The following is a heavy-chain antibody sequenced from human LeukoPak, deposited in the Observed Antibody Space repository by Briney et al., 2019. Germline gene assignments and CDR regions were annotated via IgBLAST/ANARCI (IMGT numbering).Heavy chain of an antibody. Sequence: SETLSLTCAVYGGSFSGYYWSWIRQPPGKGLEWIGEINHSGSTNYNPSLKSRVTISVDTSKNQFSLKLSSVTAADTAVYYCARESRYSRTWGQGTLVTVSS. CDR2: INHSGST. D-gene: IGHD6-13*01. CDR3: ARESRYSRT. J-gene: IGHJ5*02. CDR1: GGSFSGYY. V-gene: IGHV4-34*01.